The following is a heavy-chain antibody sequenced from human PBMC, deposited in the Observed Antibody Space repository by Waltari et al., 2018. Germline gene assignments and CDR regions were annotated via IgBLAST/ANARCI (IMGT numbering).Heavy chain of an antibody. D-gene: IGHD5-12*01. CDR3: ARAKHSDYVPYFDY. CDR1: GFTFSNYW. J-gene: IGHJ4*02. Sequence: EVQLVESGGGLVPPGGSLRLSCVASGFTFSNYWIHWVSHAPGKGLVLVSRINSDGSSTNYADSVKGRFTISRDNAKNTLYLQMNSLRAEDTAVYYCARAKHSDYVPYFDYWGQGTLVTVSS. CDR2: INSDGSST. V-gene: IGHV3-74*01.